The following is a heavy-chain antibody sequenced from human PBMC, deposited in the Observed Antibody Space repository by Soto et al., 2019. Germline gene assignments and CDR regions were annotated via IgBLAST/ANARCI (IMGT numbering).Heavy chain of an antibody. CDR1: GYTFTSYG. CDR2: ISAYNGNT. CDR3: ARQGIAVALDI. J-gene: IGHJ3*02. D-gene: IGHD6-19*01. V-gene: IGHV1-18*01. Sequence: ASVKVSCKASGYTFTSYGISWVRQAPGQGLEWMGWISAYNGNTNYAQKLQGRVTMTTDTSASTVYMELSSLRSEDTAVYYCARQGIAVALDIWGQGTMVTVSS.